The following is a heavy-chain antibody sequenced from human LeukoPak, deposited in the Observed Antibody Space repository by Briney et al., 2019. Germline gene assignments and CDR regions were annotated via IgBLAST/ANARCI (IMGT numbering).Heavy chain of an antibody. J-gene: IGHJ4*02. CDR3: AGFTGTTPC. Sequence: PSETLSLTCTVSGGSLSSYYWSWIRQPPGKGLEWIGYIYYIGSTNYNPSLKSRVTISVDTSKNQFSLKLSSVTAADTAVYYCAGFTGTTPCWGQGTLVTVSS. CDR2: IYYIGST. V-gene: IGHV4-59*08. CDR1: GGSLSSYY. D-gene: IGHD1-7*01.